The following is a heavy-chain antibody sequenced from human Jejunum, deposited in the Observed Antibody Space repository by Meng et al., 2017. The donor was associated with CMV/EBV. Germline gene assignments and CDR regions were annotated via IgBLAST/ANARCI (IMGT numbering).Heavy chain of an antibody. Sequence: QVQLVQSGSELKQPGASVKVSCKASGGTFSTDGISWVRQAPGQGLEWMGGIIPFIGTTDYAQKFQGRVTITADQSARTVYMEVRSLKSEDTGVYYCARVICGGDCYLDNWGQGTLVTVSS. J-gene: IGHJ4*02. CDR2: IIPFIGTT. CDR3: ARVICGGDCYLDN. V-gene: IGHV1-69*01. D-gene: IGHD2-21*02. CDR1: GGTFSTDG.